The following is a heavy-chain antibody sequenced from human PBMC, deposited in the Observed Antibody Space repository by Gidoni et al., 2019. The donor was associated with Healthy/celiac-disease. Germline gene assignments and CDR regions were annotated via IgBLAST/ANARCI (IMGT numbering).Heavy chain of an antibody. Sequence: QVQLQESVPGLVKPSETLSLTCTVSGGSISSYSWSWIRQPPGKGLEWIGYIYYSGSTTYNPSLKSRVTISVDTSKNQCSLKLSSVTAADTAVYYCAGGIWGDCSSTSCFKFDPWGQGTLVTVSS. CDR3: AGGIWGDCSSTSCFKFDP. V-gene: IGHV4-59*01. J-gene: IGHJ5*02. CDR2: IYYSGST. D-gene: IGHD2-2*01. CDR1: GGSISSYS.